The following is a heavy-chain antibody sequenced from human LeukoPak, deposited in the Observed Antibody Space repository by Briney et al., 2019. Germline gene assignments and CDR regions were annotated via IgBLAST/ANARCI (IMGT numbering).Heavy chain of an antibody. CDR1: GGSISSSSYY. CDR2: IYYSGST. V-gene: IGHV4-39*01. Sequence: SETLSLTCTVSGGSISSSSYYWGWIRQPPGKGLEWIGSIYYSGSTYYNPSLKSRVTISVDTSKNQFSLKLSSVTAADTAVYYCARRGYDTLTGYGYYFDYWGQGTLVTVS. CDR3: ARRGYDTLTGYGYYFDY. J-gene: IGHJ4*02. D-gene: IGHD3-9*01.